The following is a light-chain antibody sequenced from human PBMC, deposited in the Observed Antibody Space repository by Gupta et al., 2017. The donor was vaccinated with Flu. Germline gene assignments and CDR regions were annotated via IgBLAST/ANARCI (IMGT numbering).Light chain of an antibody. CDR2: GPS. J-gene: IGKJ1*01. CDR1: QSVNSIY. Sequence: EIVLTQSPGTLFLSPGERATLSCRASQSVNSIYLAWYQQKPGQAPRLLIYGPSSRATGIPDRFSGSGSGTDFTLNISRREPEDFAVYYCHQYGNSPPWTFGQGTKVEIK. V-gene: IGKV3-20*01. CDR3: HQYGNSPPWT.